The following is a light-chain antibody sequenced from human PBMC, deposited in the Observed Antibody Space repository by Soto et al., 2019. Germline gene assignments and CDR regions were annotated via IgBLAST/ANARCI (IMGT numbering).Light chain of an antibody. CDR2: GAS. J-gene: IGKJ1*01. Sequence: IVLTQSPGTLSLSPAERATLSCRASQSVSSSYLAWYQQKPGQAPRLLIYGASNRATGISDRFSGSGSGTDFTLTISRLEPEDFAVYYCQQYGSSGTFGQGTKVDIK. CDR3: QQYGSSGT. CDR1: QSVSSSY. V-gene: IGKV3-20*01.